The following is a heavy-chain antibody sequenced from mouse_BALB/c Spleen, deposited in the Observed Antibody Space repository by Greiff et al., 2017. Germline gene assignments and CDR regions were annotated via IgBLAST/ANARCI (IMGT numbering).Heavy chain of an antibody. J-gene: IGHJ2*01. CDR1: GYTFSSYW. D-gene: IGHD2-14*01. Sequence: VQLQQSGAELMKPGASVKISCKATGYTFSSYWIEWVKQRPGHGLEWIGEILPGSGSTNYNEKFKGKATFTADTSSNTAYMQLSSLTSEDSAVYYCARPTRYRYDGDYWGQGTTLTVSS. V-gene: IGHV1-9*01. CDR3: ARPTRYRYDGDY. CDR2: ILPGSGST.